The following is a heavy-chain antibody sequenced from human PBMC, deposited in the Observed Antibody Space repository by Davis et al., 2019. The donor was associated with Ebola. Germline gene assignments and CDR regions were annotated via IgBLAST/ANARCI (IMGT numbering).Heavy chain of an antibody. J-gene: IGHJ4*02. Sequence: GESLKISCVASRFTFSNHAMHWVRQAPGKGLEWVAVMWYDGRNKFYADSVKGRFSISRDTSNNTLYLQMNSLRAEDTAVYYCARLQTTVTPDGIDYWGQGTPVTVSS. CDR1: RFTFSNHA. V-gene: IGHV3-30*04. D-gene: IGHD4-17*01. CDR2: MWYDGRNK. CDR3: ARLQTTVTPDGIDY.